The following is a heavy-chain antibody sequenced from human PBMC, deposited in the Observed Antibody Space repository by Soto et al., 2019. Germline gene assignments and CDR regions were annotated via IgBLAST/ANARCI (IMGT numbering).Heavy chain of an antibody. CDR2: INQDGSER. CDR1: GFTFRDDW. V-gene: IGHV3-7*03. J-gene: IGHJ4*02. D-gene: IGHD4-17*01. CDR3: AVYGYGVSAAAY. Sequence: LRLXXXVSGFTFRDDWLSWVRQAPGKGLEWVANINQDGSERYYVDSVRGRFTISRGNVENSLYLQLNSLRPEDTAVYYCAVYGYGVSAAAYWGQGTLVTVSS.